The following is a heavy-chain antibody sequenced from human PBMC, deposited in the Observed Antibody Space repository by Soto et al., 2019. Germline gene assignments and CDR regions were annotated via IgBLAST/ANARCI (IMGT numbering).Heavy chain of an antibody. J-gene: IGHJ4*02. CDR1: GGTFSSYT. CDR3: AREDDSSGYYAY. Sequence: QVQLVQSGAEVKKPGSSVKVSCKASGGTFSSYTISWVRQAPGQGLEWMGRIIPILGIANYAQKFQGRVTITANKSTSTAYMELSSLRSEDTAVYYCAREDDSSGYYAYWGQGTLVTVSS. V-gene: IGHV1-69*02. D-gene: IGHD3-22*01. CDR2: IIPILGIA.